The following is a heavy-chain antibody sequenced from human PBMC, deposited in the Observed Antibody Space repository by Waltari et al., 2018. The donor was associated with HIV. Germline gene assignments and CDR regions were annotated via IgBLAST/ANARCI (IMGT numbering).Heavy chain of an antibody. Sequence: QVQLVQSGAEVKKPGASVTVSCQASGYTSPSYGICWVRQAPGQGLEWMGWISPYNSNTHYAQKLQGRVTMTTDTSTSTAYMELRSLRSDDTAVYYCARGIPSSSGWSVSDYWGQGTLVTVSS. CDR2: ISPYNSNT. D-gene: IGHD6-19*01. J-gene: IGHJ4*02. CDR1: GYTSPSYG. CDR3: ARGIPSSSGWSVSDY. V-gene: IGHV1-18*01.